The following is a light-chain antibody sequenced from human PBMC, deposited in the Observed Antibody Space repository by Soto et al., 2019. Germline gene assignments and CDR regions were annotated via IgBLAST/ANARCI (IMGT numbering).Light chain of an antibody. Sequence: IQMTQSPSTLSASVGNSVTLTCRASQSISNRLAWYHQKPVKTPNLLIYDASNLGSGVPSRFSGSGSGTEFPLTISSLPPDDFATYYCQQYDTYSTFGQGTKVDIK. CDR3: QQYDTYST. J-gene: IGKJ1*01. V-gene: IGKV1-5*01. CDR1: QSISNR. CDR2: DAS.